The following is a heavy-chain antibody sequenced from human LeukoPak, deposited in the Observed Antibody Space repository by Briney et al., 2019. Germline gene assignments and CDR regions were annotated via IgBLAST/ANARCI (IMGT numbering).Heavy chain of an antibody. D-gene: IGHD6-6*01. J-gene: IGHJ6*03. CDR1: GFTFTSYD. Sequence: ASVKVSCKASGFTFTSYDINWVRQATGQGLEWMGWMNPNSGNTGYAQKFQGRVTMTRNTSISTAYMELSSLRSEDTAVYYCARGVAARRDYYYMDVWGKGTTVTVSS. CDR3: ARGVAARRDYYYMDV. V-gene: IGHV1-8*01. CDR2: MNPNSGNT.